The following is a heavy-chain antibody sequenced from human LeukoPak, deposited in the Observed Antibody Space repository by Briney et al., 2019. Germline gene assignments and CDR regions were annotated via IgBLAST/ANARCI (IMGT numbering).Heavy chain of an antibody. V-gene: IGHV3-74*01. D-gene: IGHD6-6*01. CDR1: GFTFSSYW. CDR2: INSDGSST. J-gene: IGHJ3*02. CDR3: ASPIAAAGDAFDI. Sequence: PGGSLRLSCAASGFTFSSYWMHWVRHAPGKGLVWVSRINSDGSSTSYADSVKGRFTISRDNAKNTLYLQMNSLRAEDTAVYYCASPIAAAGDAFDIWGQGTMVTVSS.